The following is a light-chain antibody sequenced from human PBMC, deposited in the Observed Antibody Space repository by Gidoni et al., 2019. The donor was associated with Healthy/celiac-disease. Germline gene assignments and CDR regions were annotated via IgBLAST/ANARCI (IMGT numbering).Light chain of an antibody. Sequence: DIVLTQSPATLSLSPGERATLSCRPSQSVSSYLDWYQQKPGQAPRLLIYDASNRATGIPARFSGSGSGTDFTLTISSLEPEDFAVYYCQQRSNWPPTWTFGQGTKVEIK. V-gene: IGKV3-11*01. CDR2: DAS. CDR3: QQRSNWPPTWT. CDR1: QSVSSY. J-gene: IGKJ1*01.